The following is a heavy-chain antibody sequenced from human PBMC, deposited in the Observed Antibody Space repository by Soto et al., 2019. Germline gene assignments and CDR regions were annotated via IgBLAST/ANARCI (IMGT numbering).Heavy chain of an antibody. D-gene: IGHD5-12*01. Sequence: EVQLVESGGGLVKPGGSLRLSCAASGFTFSNYSMNWVRQAPGKGLEWVSCISSSSSYIYYADSVKGRFTISRDNAKNSLYLQINSLRAEDTAVYYCARGVATIHDWYFDRWGRGTLVTVSS. V-gene: IGHV3-21*01. CDR2: ISSSSSYI. J-gene: IGHJ2*01. CDR1: GFTFSNYS. CDR3: ARGVATIHDWYFDR.